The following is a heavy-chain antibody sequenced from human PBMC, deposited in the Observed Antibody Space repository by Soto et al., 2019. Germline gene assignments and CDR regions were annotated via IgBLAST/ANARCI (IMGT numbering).Heavy chain of an antibody. J-gene: IGHJ6*02. CDR2: INHSGST. Sequence: SETLYLTCAVYGGSFSGYYWSWIRQPPGKGLEWIGEINHSGSTNYNPSLKSRVTISVDTSKNQFSLKLSSVTAADTAVYYCARNGSYYDFWSGYYFGGGMDVWGQGTTVTVSS. CDR3: ARNGSYYDFWSGYYFGGGMDV. CDR1: GGSFSGYY. D-gene: IGHD3-3*01. V-gene: IGHV4-34*01.